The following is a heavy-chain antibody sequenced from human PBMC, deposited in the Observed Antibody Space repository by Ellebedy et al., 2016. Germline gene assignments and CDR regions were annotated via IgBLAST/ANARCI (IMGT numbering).Heavy chain of an antibody. CDR1: GFTFSTYP. Sequence: GESLKISXVASGFTFSTYPMHWVRQTPGKGLEWVALITNDGRDPFYADSVKGRFTISRDNFRSTLYLQINNVRLDDAALYFCAKTGSKWFGEAFDLWGQGTAVTVSS. CDR3: AKTGSKWFGEAFDL. V-gene: IGHV3-30*04. D-gene: IGHD3-10*01. CDR2: ITNDGRDP. J-gene: IGHJ3*01.